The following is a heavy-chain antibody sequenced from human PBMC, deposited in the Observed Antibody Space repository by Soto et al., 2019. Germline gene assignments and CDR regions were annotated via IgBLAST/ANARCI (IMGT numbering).Heavy chain of an antibody. Sequence: ASVKVSCKASGYTFTSYGISWVRQAPGQGLEWMGWISAYNGNTNYAQKLQGRVTMTTDTSTSTAYMELRSLRSDDTAVYYCARDRKFWSATRTNWFDPWGQGTLVIVSS. CDR3: ARDRKFWSATRTNWFDP. D-gene: IGHD3-3*01. V-gene: IGHV1-18*01. J-gene: IGHJ5*02. CDR1: GYTFTSYG. CDR2: ISAYNGNT.